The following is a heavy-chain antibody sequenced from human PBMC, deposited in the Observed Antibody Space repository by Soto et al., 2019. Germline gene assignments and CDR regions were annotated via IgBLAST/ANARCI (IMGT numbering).Heavy chain of an antibody. Sequence: SETLSLTCAVYGGSFSGYYWSWIRQPPGKGLEWIGEINHSGSTNYNPSLKSRVTISVDTSKNQFSLKLSSVTAADTAVYYGARVWSEYYDFWSGYYTRDWFDPWGQGTLVTVSS. CDR1: GGSFSGYY. D-gene: IGHD3-3*01. V-gene: IGHV4-34*01. CDR2: INHSGST. J-gene: IGHJ5*02. CDR3: ARVWSEYYDFWSGYYTRDWFDP.